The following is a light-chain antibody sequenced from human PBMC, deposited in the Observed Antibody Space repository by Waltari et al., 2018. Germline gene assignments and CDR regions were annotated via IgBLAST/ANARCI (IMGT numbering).Light chain of an antibody. CDR2: ASY. V-gene: IGLV1-40*01. CDR1: SSNIGAGFE. J-gene: IGLJ3*02. CDR3: QSYDSSLSGRV. Sequence: QSVLTQPPSVSGAPGQRVTISCTGTSSNIGAGFEVFWYQQLPGSAPKLLIFASYKRSSGVPARISGSTSGTSASLAITGLQAEDEADYYCQSYDSSLSGRVFGGGTRLTVL.